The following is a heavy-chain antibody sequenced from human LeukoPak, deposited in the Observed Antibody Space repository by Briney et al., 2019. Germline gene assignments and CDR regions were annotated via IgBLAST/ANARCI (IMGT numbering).Heavy chain of an antibody. CDR3: TRAFLGSGWSWIDY. V-gene: IGHV3-49*03. J-gene: IGHJ4*02. Sequence: LSLTCAVYGGSFSGYYWSWIRQPPGKGLEWVGFIRSKAYGGTTEYAASVKGRFTISRDDSKSIAYLQMNSLKTEDTAVYYCTRAFLGSGWSWIDYWGQGTLVTVSS. CDR1: GGSFSGYY. D-gene: IGHD6-19*01. CDR2: IRSKAYGGTT.